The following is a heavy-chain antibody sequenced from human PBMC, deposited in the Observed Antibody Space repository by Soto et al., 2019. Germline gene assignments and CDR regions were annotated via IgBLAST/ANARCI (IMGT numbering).Heavy chain of an antibody. Sequence: SQTLSLTCAITGDSVSSNGAVSSWVRQSPSRSLEWLGRTYDRSKWYYEYAVSVRGRITINPDTSKNQYSLQLNSVTTTDTPVYFCASGEKSSERLFDYWGQGPLVTVSS. CDR3: ASGEKSSERLFDY. D-gene: IGHD3-10*01. CDR2: TYDRSKWYY. CDR1: GDSVSSNGAV. V-gene: IGHV6-1*01. J-gene: IGHJ4*01.